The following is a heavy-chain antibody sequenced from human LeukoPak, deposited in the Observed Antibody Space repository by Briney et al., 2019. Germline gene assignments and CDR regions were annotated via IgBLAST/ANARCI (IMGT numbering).Heavy chain of an antibody. CDR2: ISSSSSYI. Sequence: PGGSLRLSCAASGFTFDDYAMHWVRQAPGKGLEWVSSISSSSSYIYYADSVKGRFTTSRDNAKNSLYLQMSSLRAEDTAVYYCARDGGLRYCSSTSCPPDDAFDIWGQGTMVTVSS. CDR3: ARDGGLRYCSSTSCPPDDAFDI. D-gene: IGHD2-2*01. J-gene: IGHJ3*02. CDR1: GFTFDDYA. V-gene: IGHV3-21*01.